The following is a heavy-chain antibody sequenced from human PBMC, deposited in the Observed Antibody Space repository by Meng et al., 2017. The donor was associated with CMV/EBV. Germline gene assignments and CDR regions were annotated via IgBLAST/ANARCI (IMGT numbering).Heavy chain of an antibody. CDR1: GGSISSYY. Sequence: GSLRLSCTVSGGSISSYYWSWIRQPPGKGLEWIGYIYYSGSTNYNPSLKSRVTISVDTSKNQFSLKLSSVTAADTAVYYCARAYSGYGELVYWGQGTLVTVSS. V-gene: IGHV4-59*01. CDR3: ARAYSGYGELVY. J-gene: IGHJ4*02. CDR2: IYYSGST. D-gene: IGHD5-12*01.